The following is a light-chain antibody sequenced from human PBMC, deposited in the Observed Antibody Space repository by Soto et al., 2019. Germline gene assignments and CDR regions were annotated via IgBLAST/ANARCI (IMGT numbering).Light chain of an antibody. V-gene: IGLV1-40*01. CDR1: SSNFGGDYY. Sequence: QSVLTQPPSVSGAPGQTVTMSCTGKSSNFGGDYYVQWYQHLPGTAPKLLIYANTNRPSGVPARFSASKSGTSASLAITGLQADDEADYYGQSYDSSLGGRVFGGGTKLTVL. CDR3: QSYDSSLGGRV. CDR2: ANT. J-gene: IGLJ3*02.